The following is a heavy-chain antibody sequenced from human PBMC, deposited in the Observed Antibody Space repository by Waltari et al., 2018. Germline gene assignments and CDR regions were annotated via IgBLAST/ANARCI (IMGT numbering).Heavy chain of an antibody. CDR2: IRHTGDT. CDR3: ALWESGWRAFRF. J-gene: IGHJ4*03. Sequence: QVQLQVSGPGLVMSSETLSPTCTVSGVSVSGYFWNWIRQAPGKGPEWIGYIRHTGDTKQNPSLKSRVTMSVDTSRNDFSLRLSSVTAAYTAVYYCALWESGWRAFRFWGQGTLGTVSS. CDR1: GVSVSGYF. V-gene: IGHV4-59*08. D-gene: IGHD6-19*01.